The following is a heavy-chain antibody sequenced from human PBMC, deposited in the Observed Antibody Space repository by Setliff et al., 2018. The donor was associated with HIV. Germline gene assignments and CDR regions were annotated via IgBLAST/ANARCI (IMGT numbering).Heavy chain of an antibody. J-gene: IGHJ5*01. CDR2: INTDGSSA. CDR3: ARGGANPSWFDS. Sequence: GGSLRLSCAASGFTFSSYWMHWVRQAPEKGLVWFSHINTDGSSATYADSVKGRLTNSRDNAKNTLYLQMDSLRAEDTAVYYCARGGANPSWFDSWGQGTLVTVSS. V-gene: IGHV3-74*03. D-gene: IGHD3-16*01. CDR1: GFTFSSYW.